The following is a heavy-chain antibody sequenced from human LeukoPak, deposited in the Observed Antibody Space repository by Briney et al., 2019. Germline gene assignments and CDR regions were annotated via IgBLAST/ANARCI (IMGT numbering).Heavy chain of an antibody. J-gene: IGHJ4*02. CDR2: IYSGGST. V-gene: IGHV3-53*01. D-gene: IGHD2-15*01. CDR3: ARGYCSGGSCYYFDY. Sequence: PEGSLRLSCAASGFTVSSNYMSWVRQAPGKGLEWVSVIYSGGSTYYADSVKGRFTISRDNSKNTLYLQMNSLRAEDTAVYYCARGYCSGGSCYYFDYWGQGTLVTVSS. CDR1: GFTVSSNY.